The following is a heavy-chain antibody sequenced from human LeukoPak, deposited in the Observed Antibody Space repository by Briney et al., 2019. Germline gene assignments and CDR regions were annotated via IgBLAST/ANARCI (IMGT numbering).Heavy chain of an antibody. D-gene: IGHD6-6*01. Sequence: SETLSLTCTVSGVSFRSYYWSWIRQPPGKGLEWIGYIDYSGSTNYNPSLKSRVTISVDTSKNQFSLKLSSVTAADTAVYYCARGPGAARLGYWGQGTLVTVSS. V-gene: IGHV4-59*12. CDR1: GVSFRSYY. CDR3: ARGPGAARLGY. CDR2: IDYSGST. J-gene: IGHJ4*02.